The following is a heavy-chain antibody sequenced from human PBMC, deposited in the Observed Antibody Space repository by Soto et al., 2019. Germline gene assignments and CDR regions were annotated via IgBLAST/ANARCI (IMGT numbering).Heavy chain of an antibody. CDR1: GGTFSSYA. Sequence: QVQLVQSGAEVKKPGSSVKVSCKASGGTFSSYAISWVRQAPGQGLEWMGGIIPIFGTANYAQKFQVRVTITADKSTSTAYMELSSLRSEDTAVYYCAREVRGGSGSYRYYYGMDVWGQGTTVTVSS. CDR2: IIPIFGTA. V-gene: IGHV1-69*06. CDR3: AREVRGGSGSYRYYYGMDV. D-gene: IGHD3-10*01. J-gene: IGHJ6*02.